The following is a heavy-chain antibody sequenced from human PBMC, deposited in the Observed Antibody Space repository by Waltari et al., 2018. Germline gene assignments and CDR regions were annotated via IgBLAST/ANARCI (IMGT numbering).Heavy chain of an antibody. CDR3: VRDRNRAAGINFDY. CDR1: GFTFSSYR. CDR2: ISSSSSYI. Sequence: EVQLVESGGGLVKPGGSLRLSCAASGFTFSSYRMNWVRQAPGKGLEWVSSISSSSSYIYYADSVKGRFTISRDNAKNSLYLQMNSLRAEDTAVYYCVRDRNRAAGINFDYWGQGTLVTVSS. V-gene: IGHV3-21*01. J-gene: IGHJ4*02. D-gene: IGHD6-13*01.